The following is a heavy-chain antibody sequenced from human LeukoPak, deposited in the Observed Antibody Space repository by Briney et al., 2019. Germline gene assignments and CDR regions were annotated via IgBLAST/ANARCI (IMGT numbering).Heavy chain of an antibody. CDR3: GRGGSSWLYFFEY. V-gene: IGHV3-23*01. CDR2: ISGGGGNT. J-gene: IGHJ4*02. CDR1: GFTFSTYA. D-gene: IGHD6-13*01. Sequence: GGSLRLSCAASGFTFSTYAMSWVRQAPGKGLEWVSSISGGGGNTYFADSVKGRFTISRDNSKNTLYLQMNSLRAEDTALYYCGRGGSSWLYFFEYRGQGTPVTVSS.